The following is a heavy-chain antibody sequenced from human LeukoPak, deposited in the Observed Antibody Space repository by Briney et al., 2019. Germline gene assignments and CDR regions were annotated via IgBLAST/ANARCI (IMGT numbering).Heavy chain of an antibody. CDR3: ARHGYCSGGRCYYDY. D-gene: IGHD2-15*01. CDR2: IDPIDSYT. J-gene: IGHJ4*02. Sequence: PGESLKISCKGSGYNFTTSWFTWVRQMPGKGLEWVGRIDPIDSYTTYSPSFQGHVTISADKSISTAYLQWSSLKASDTAMYYCARHGYCSGGRCYYDYWGQGTLVTVSS. V-gene: IGHV5-10-1*01. CDR1: GYNFTTSW.